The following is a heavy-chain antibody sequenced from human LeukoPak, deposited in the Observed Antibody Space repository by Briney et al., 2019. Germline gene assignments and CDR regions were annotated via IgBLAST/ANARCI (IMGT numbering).Heavy chain of an antibody. Sequence: QTGGSLRLSCAASGFTFSSYAMSWVRQAPGKGLEWVSAISGSGGSTYYADSVKGRFTISRDNSKNTLYLQMNSLRAEDTAVYYCARGDYLWGWAFDIWGQGTMVTVSS. V-gene: IGHV3-23*01. CDR3: ARGDYLWGWAFDI. CDR1: GFTFSSYA. CDR2: ISGSGGST. J-gene: IGHJ3*02. D-gene: IGHD4-17*01.